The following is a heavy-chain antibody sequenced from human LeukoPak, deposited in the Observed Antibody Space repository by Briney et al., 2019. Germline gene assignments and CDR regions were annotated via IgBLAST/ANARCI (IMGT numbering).Heavy chain of an antibody. CDR3: AKGPDIVVVPAAI. J-gene: IGHJ4*02. CDR2: ISGSGGST. CDR1: GLTLSSYA. V-gene: IGHV3-23*01. Sequence: PGGSLRLSRAASGLTLSSYAMSWVRQAPGKGLEWVSAISGSGGSTYYADSMKGQFTISRNNSKNTLYLQMNGLRAEDTAVYYCAKGPDIVVVPAAIWGQGTLVTVSS. D-gene: IGHD2-2*01.